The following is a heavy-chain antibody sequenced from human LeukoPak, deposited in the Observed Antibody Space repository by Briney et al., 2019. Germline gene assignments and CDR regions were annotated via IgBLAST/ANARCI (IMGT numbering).Heavy chain of an antibody. J-gene: IGHJ6*03. D-gene: IGHD3-9*01. CDR1: GGSISSYY. CDR2: VYYTGST. V-gene: IGHV4-59*12. Sequence: SETLSLTCTVSGGSISSYYWSWVRQPPGKGLEWIGFVYYTGSTNYSPSLKSRVTISVDTSKNQFSLKLSSVTAADTAVYYCARVNIAPSTQVGIYDILTGFYYYYYMDVWGKGTTVTISS. CDR3: ARVNIAPSTQVGIYDILTGFYYYYYMDV.